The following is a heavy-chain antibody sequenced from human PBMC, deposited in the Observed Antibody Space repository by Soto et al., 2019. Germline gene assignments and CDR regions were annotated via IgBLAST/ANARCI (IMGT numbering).Heavy chain of an antibody. CDR1: GGSITSSSYY. Sequence: PSETLSLTCTVSGGSITSSSYYWGWIRQPPGKGLEWIGSIYYSGSTYCNPSLKSRVTISVDTSKNQFSLKLSSVTAADTAVYYCAIQEVGGSYVYTFDPWGQGTLVTVSS. J-gene: IGHJ5*02. V-gene: IGHV4-39*01. CDR3: AIQEVGGSYVYTFDP. D-gene: IGHD1-26*01. CDR2: IYYSGST.